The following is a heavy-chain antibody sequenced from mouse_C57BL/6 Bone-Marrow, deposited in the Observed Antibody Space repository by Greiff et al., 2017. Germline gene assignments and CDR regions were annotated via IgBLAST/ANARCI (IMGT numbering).Heavy chain of an antibody. J-gene: IGHJ3*01. V-gene: IGHV2-5*01. CDR1: GFSLTSYG. Sequence: QVQLQQSGPGLVQPSQSLSITCTVSGFSLTSYGVHWVRQSPGKGLEWLGVIWRGGSTDYNAAFMSRLSITKDNSKSQVFFKMNSLQADDTAIYXCAKGPYYYGSSLAYWGQGTLVTVSA. CDR2: IWRGGST. D-gene: IGHD1-1*01. CDR3: AKGPYYYGSSLAY.